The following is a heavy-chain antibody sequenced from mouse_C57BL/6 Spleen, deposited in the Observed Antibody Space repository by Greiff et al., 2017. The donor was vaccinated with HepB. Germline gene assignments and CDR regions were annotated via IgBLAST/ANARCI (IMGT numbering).Heavy chain of an antibody. CDR1: GFTFSSYT. J-gene: IGHJ2*01. Sequence: EVKVVESGGGLVKPGGSLKLSCAASGFTFSSYTMSWVRQTPEKRLEWVATISGGGGNTYYPDSVKGRFTISRDNAKNTLYLQMSSLRSEDTALYYCARRAPITTVVSYYFDYWGQGTTLTVSS. V-gene: IGHV5-9*01. CDR3: ARRAPITTVVSYYFDY. D-gene: IGHD1-1*01. CDR2: ISGGGGNT.